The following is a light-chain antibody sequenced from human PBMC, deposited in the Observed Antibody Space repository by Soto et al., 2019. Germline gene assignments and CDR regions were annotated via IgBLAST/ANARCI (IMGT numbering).Light chain of an antibody. CDR3: QKYSSVIT. CDR2: AAS. V-gene: IGKV1-27*01. CDR1: QGISNF. Sequence: DIQMTQSPSSLSASVGDRVTITCRASQGISNFLAWYQQKPGKVPKLLISAASTLQSGVPSRFSGSAPGTDFTLTITSLQPEDVATYYCQKYSSVITFGQGTRLEI. J-gene: IGKJ5*01.